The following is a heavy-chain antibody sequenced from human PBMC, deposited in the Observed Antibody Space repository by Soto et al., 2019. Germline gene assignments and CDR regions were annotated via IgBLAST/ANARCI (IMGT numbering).Heavy chain of an antibody. Sequence: GGSLRLSCAASGFTFSSYGMHWVRQAPGKGLEWVAVISYDGSNKYYADYVKGRFTISRDNSKNTRYLQMNSLRAEDTAMYYCAKVFGWDPYYYDSSGYYYDEFDYWGQGTLVTVSS. CDR3: AKVFGWDPYYYDSSGYYYDEFDY. CDR2: ISYDGSNK. V-gene: IGHV3-30*18. J-gene: IGHJ4*02. CDR1: GFTFSSYG. D-gene: IGHD3-22*01.